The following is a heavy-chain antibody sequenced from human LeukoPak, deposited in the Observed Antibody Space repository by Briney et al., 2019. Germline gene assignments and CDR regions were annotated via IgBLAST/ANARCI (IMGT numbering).Heavy chain of an antibody. D-gene: IGHD5-18*01. CDR2: ISGSGGST. Sequence: GGSLRLSCAASGFTFSSYAMSWVRQAPGKGLEWVSAISGSGGSTYYADSVKGRFTISRDNSKNTLYLQMNSLRAEDTAVYYCAKEVYSYGYLAVGADYWGQGTLVTVSS. J-gene: IGHJ4*02. V-gene: IGHV3-23*01. CDR3: AKEVYSYGYLAVGADY. CDR1: GFTFSSYA.